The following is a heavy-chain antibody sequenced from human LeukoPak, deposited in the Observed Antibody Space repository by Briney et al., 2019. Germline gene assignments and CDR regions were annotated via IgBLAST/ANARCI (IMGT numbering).Heavy chain of an antibody. D-gene: IGHD3-22*01. J-gene: IGHJ4*02. CDR2: IYSGGRT. CDR3: AIYGSSGYYNY. CDR1: GFTVSSND. Sequence: PGGSLRLSCAASGFTVSSNDMSWVRQAPGKGLEWVSVIYSGGRTFYADSVKGRFTISRDNSKNTLYLQMNSLRAEDTAVYYCAIYGSSGYYNYWGQGTLVTVSS. V-gene: IGHV3-53*01.